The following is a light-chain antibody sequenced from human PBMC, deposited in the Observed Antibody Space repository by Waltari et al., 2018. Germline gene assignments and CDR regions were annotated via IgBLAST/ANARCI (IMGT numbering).Light chain of an antibody. CDR2: GNN. V-gene: IGLV1-40*01. Sequence: QSVLTQPPSMSGAPGQRVTISCPGSSSNIGAGHDVPWYQVFPGTAPKLLIYGNNNRPSGVPDRFSGSKSDTSASLAIGGLQAEDEADYYCQSFDIRLSGGVVFGGGTKVTVL. J-gene: IGLJ3*02. CDR3: QSFDIRLSGGVV. CDR1: SSNIGAGHD.